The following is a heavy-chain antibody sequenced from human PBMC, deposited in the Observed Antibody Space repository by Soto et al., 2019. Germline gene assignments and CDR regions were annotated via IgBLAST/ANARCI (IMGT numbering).Heavy chain of an antibody. D-gene: IGHD4-17*01. CDR1: GGPFISGGHS. V-gene: IGHV4-30-2*01. CDR2: YDHSGTF. CDR3: ARTMTKSGYFDP. J-gene: IGHJ5*02. Sequence: QLQVQESGSGRLKPSETLTLTCDVSGGPFISGGHSCSWTRQPPGKALEWIGYYDHSGTFHYNPSLQSRATISIDRSTKQFSLRLTSVTAADTAVYFCARTMTKSGYFDPWGQGTLVTVSS.